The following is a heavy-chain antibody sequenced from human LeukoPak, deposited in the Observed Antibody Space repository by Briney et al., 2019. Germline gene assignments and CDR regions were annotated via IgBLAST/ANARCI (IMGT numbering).Heavy chain of an antibody. Sequence: ASVKVSCKASGYTFTSQYMHWVRQAPGQGLEWMGYINPNSGGTNYAQKFQGRVTMTRDTSISTAYMELSRLRSDDTAVYYCAMGSAEYFQHWGQGTLVTVSS. CDR1: GYTFTSQY. J-gene: IGHJ1*01. D-gene: IGHD1-26*01. V-gene: IGHV1-2*02. CDR3: AMGSAEYFQH. CDR2: INPNSGGT.